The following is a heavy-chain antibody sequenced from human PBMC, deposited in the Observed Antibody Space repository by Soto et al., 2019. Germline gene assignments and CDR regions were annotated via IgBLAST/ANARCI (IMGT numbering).Heavy chain of an antibody. CDR3: AKSLKGRYYYDSSGSFYFDS. J-gene: IGHJ4*02. V-gene: IGHV3-30*18. D-gene: IGHD3-22*01. CDR2: NSYDGSNK. Sequence: PGGSLRLSCAASGFSFSSFGMHWVRQAPGKGLEWVAFNSYDGSNKYYADSVEGRFTISRDNSKNTLYLQMNSLRAEDTAIYYCAKSLKGRYYYDSSGSFYFDSWGPGTLVTVSS. CDR1: GFSFSSFG.